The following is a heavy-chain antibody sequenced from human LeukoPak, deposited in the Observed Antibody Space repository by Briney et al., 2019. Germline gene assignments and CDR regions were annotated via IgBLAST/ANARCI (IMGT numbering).Heavy chain of an antibody. CDR3: ARGGDTMIVVVPDY. D-gene: IGHD3-22*01. V-gene: IGHV3-21*01. CDR1: GFTFSSYS. CDR2: ISSSSSYI. Sequence: RGSLRLSCAASGFTFSSYSMNWVRQAPGKGLEWVSSISSSSSYIYYADSVKGRFTISRDNAKNSLYLQMNSLRAEDTAVYYCARGGDTMIVVVPDYWGQGTLVTVSS. J-gene: IGHJ4*02.